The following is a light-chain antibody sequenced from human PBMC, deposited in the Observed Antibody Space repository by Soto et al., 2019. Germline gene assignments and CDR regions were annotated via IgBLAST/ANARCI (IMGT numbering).Light chain of an antibody. V-gene: IGLV2-23*01. CDR3: CSYAGSGTYV. CDR1: SSDVGSYNL. Sequence: QLVLTQPASVSGSPGQSITISCTGTSSDVGSYNLVSWYQQHPAKAPKLMIYEGSKRPSAVSNRFSGSESGNTASLTISGLQAEDEADYYCCSYAGSGTYVFGSGTKVTVL. J-gene: IGLJ1*01. CDR2: EGS.